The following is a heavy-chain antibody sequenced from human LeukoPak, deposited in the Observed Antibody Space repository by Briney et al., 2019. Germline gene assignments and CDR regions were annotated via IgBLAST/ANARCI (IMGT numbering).Heavy chain of an antibody. CDR2: IRSKANNYAT. CDR1: GFTFSDSA. D-gene: IGHD1-26*01. J-gene: IGHJ4*02. V-gene: IGHV3-73*01. CDR3: TREDSAFGDY. Sequence: PGGSLRLSCAASGFTFSDSAMHWVRQGSGKGLEGVGRIRSKANNYATTYGASVKGSFTISRDESNNTAYLQMNSLKTEDTAMYYCTREDSAFGDYWGQGTLVTVSS.